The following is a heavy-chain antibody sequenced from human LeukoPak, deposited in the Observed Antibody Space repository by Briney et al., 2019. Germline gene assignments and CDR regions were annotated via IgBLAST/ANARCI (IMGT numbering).Heavy chain of an antibody. CDR2: VNTNSGGT. D-gene: IGHD6-19*01. Sequence: ASVKVSCKSSRYTLGDYYMHWLRPPPLHGLEWLGWVNTNSGGTNYAQKFQGRFTMTRDTSINTAYMEVCGLRSDDTAVYYCSRGAPTIAMTGTGLDYWGQGTLVAVSS. J-gene: IGHJ4*02. CDR3: SRGAPTIAMTGTGLDY. CDR1: RYTLGDYY. V-gene: IGHV1-2*02.